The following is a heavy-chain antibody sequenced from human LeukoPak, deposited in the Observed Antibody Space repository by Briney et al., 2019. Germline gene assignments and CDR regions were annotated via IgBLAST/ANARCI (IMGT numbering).Heavy chain of an antibody. Sequence: SETLSLTCTVSGGSISSGGYYWSWIRQHPGKGLEWIGYIYYSGSTYYNPSLKSRVTISVDTSKNQFSLKLSSVTAADTAVYYCARGRDYTAMVIDYYYGMDVWGQGTTVTVSS. CDR2: IYYSGST. J-gene: IGHJ6*02. V-gene: IGHV4-31*03. D-gene: IGHD5-18*01. CDR1: GGSISSGGYY. CDR3: ARGRDYTAMVIDYYYGMDV.